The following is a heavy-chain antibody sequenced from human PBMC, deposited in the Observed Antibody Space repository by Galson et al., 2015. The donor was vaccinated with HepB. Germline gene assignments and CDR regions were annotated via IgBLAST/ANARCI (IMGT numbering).Heavy chain of an antibody. J-gene: IGHJ6*02. CDR2: IYSGGST. CDR3: ARANWGDYYYGMDV. V-gene: IGHV3-53*04. Sequence: SLRLSCAASGYTVSSNYMSWVRQAPGKGLEWVSVIYSGGSTYYADSVKGRYTISRHNSKNTLYLQMNSLRAEDTAVYYCARANWGDYYYGMDVWGQGTTVTVSS. CDR1: GYTVSSNY. D-gene: IGHD7-27*01.